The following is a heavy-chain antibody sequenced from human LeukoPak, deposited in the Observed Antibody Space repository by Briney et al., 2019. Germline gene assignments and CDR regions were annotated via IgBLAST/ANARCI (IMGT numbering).Heavy chain of an antibody. J-gene: IGHJ4*02. CDR1: GFTFSSYV. CDR3: ARLGSSWSFDY. V-gene: IGHV3-33*01. Sequence: SGGSLRLSCAASGFTFSSYVMNWVRQAPGKGLEWVAVIWYDGSNKYYGDSMKGRFTISRDNSKNTVSLQMNSLRVEDTAVYYCARLGSSWSFDYWGQGTLVTVSS. D-gene: IGHD6-13*01. CDR2: IWYDGSNK.